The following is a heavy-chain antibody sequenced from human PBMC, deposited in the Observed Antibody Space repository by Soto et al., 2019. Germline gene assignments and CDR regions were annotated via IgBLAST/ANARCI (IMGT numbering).Heavy chain of an antibody. J-gene: IGHJ4*02. D-gene: IGHD4-17*01. V-gene: IGHV2-5*01. Sequence: SGPTLVNPTQTLTLTCTVSGFSLSASGEGVGWIRQPPGKALEWLGVLYWHDNTRYTRYSPSLKNRLAITEDTSKNQVVLTLTNMDPVDTATYFCAHAGDYDLLTFDHWGPGTLVTVSS. CDR2: LYWHDNT. CDR3: AHAGDYDLLTFDH. CDR1: GFSLSASGEG.